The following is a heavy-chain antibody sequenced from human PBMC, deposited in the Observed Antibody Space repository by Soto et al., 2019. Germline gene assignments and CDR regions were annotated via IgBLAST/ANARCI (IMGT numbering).Heavy chain of an antibody. V-gene: IGHV3-30*18. J-gene: IGHJ6*02. CDR1: GFTFSKYG. D-gene: IGHD1-26*01. CDR3: AKGGSKAGMDV. CDR2: ISYDGSNK. Sequence: QVQLVESGGGVVQPGRSLRLSCSASGFTFSKYGMHWVRLAPGKGLEWVALISYDGSNKYYADSVEGRFTISRDKSKNTVSLQMNSLRVEDTAVYYCAKGGSKAGMDVWGQGTTVTVSS.